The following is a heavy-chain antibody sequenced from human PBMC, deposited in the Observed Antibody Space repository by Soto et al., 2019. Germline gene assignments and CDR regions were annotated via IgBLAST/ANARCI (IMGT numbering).Heavy chain of an antibody. J-gene: IGHJ4*02. D-gene: IGHD3-10*01. CDR1: GFTFSNYP. CDR3: ARDQVFGSGSLDY. CDR2: IRGDGGDT. V-gene: IGHV3-23*01. Sequence: EVQLLESGGGLVQRGGSLRLSCAASGFTFSNYPMSWVRQAPGKGLEWVSRIRGDGGDTNYAGSVKGRFIISRDNAKNTLYLQMDSLRAEDTAVYYCARDQVFGSGSLDYWGQGTLVTVSS.